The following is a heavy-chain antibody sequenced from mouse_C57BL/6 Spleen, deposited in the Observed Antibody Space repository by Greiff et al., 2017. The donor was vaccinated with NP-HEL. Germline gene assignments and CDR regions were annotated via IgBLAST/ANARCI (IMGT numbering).Heavy chain of an antibody. CDR1: GYTFTDYE. CDR2: IDPETGGT. CDR3: TRIYYDYDVGY. Sequence: QVQLKQSGAELVRPGASVTLSCKASGYTFTDYEMHWVKQTPVHGLEWIGAIDPETGGTAYNQKFKGKAILTADKSSSTAYMELRSLTSEDSAVYYCTRIYYDYDVGYWGQGTTLTVSS. D-gene: IGHD2-4*01. J-gene: IGHJ2*01. V-gene: IGHV1-15*01.